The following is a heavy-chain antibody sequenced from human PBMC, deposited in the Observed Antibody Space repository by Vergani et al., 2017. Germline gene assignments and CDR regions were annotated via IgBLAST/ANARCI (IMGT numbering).Heavy chain of an antibody. CDR3: ARVWRDIVVVPAAIRAYYYYYMDV. D-gene: IGHD2-2*02. V-gene: IGHV3-33*01. CDR1: GFTFSSYG. Sequence: QVQLVESGGGVVQPGRSLRLSCAASGFTFSSYGMHWVRQAPGKGLEWVAVIWYDGSNKYYADSVKGRFTISRDNSKNTLYLQMNSLRADDTAVYYCARVWRDIVVVPAAIRAYYYYYMDVWGKGTTVTVSS. J-gene: IGHJ6*03. CDR2: IWYDGSNK.